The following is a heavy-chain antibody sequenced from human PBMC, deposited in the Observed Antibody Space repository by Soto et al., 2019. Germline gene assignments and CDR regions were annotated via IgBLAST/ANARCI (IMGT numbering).Heavy chain of an antibody. CDR1: GGSISSNF. V-gene: IGHV4-59*01. D-gene: IGHD3-10*01. CDR3: AREGTFKYYYGMDV. J-gene: IGHJ6*02. CDR2: IYNSGST. Sequence: ETLSLTCTVSGGSISSNFWSWIRQPPGKGLEWIGYIYNSGSTNYNPSLKSRVTISVDTSKNQFSLKLSSVTAADTAVYYCAREGTFKYYYGMDVWGQGTTVTVSS.